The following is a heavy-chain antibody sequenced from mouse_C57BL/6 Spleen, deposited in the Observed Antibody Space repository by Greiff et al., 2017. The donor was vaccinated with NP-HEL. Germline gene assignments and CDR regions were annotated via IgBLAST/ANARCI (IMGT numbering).Heavy chain of an antibody. CDR2: IYPGDGDT. CDR3: ARTGYYGYAYYFDY. CDR1: GYAFSSSW. Sequence: VQRVESGPELVKPGASVKISCKASGYAFSSSWMNWVKQRPGKGLEWIGRIYPGDGDTNYNGKFKGKATLTADKSSSTAYMQLSSLTSEDSAVYFCARTGYYGYAYYFDYWGQGTTLTVSS. V-gene: IGHV1-82*01. J-gene: IGHJ2*01. D-gene: IGHD2-2*01.